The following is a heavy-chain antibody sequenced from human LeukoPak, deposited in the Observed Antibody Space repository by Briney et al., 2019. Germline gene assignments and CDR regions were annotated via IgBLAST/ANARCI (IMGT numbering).Heavy chain of an antibody. J-gene: IGHJ4*02. V-gene: IGHV1-3*01. CDR2: INAGNGNT. D-gene: IGHD6-13*01. Sequence: GESLKISCKASGYTFTSYAMHWVRQAPGQRLEWMGWINAGNGNTKYSQKFQGRVTITRDTSASTAYMELSSLRSEDTAVYYCARGATAADIDYWGQGTLVTVSS. CDR1: GYTFTSYA. CDR3: ARGATAADIDY.